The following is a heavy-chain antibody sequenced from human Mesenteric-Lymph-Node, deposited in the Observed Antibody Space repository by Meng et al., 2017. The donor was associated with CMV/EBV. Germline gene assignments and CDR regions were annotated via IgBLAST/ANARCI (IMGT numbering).Heavy chain of an antibody. CDR2: IYHSGTT. Sequence: SETLSLTCTVSGYSISSGYYWGWIRQPPGKGLEWIGSIYHSGTTYYNPSLKSRVTISVDTSKNQFSLKLSSVTAADTAVYYCARRGRNLGKWWFDPWGQGTLVTVSS. J-gene: IGHJ5*02. V-gene: IGHV4-38-2*02. CDR1: GYSISSGYY. CDR3: ARRGRNLGKWWFDP. D-gene: IGHD2-15*01.